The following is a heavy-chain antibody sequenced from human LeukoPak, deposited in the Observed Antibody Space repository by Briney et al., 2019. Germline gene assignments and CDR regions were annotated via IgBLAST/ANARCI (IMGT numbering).Heavy chain of an antibody. D-gene: IGHD3-22*01. J-gene: IGHJ4*02. Sequence: GGSLRLSCAASGFTFSSFAVHWVRQAPGKGLEWVAVISSDGNNKFYADSVKGRFTISRDNSKNTLYLQVDSLRAEDTAVYYCAKGLNYYDSSGLDYWGQGTLVTVSS. CDR3: AKGLNYYDSSGLDY. CDR2: ISSDGNNK. CDR1: GFTFSSFA. V-gene: IGHV3-30*04.